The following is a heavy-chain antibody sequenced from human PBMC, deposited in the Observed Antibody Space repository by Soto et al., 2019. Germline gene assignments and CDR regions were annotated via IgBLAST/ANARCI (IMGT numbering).Heavy chain of an antibody. Sequence: YTVSDGKIINLLYYWARIRKPPGRGLEWIGNINDSGSTYYNPSLKSRVTMSVDTSKNQFSLRLSSVTAADTALYYCARREATAGISPWFDPWGQGTLVSGPS. J-gene: IGHJ5*02. CDR1: DGKIINLLYY. CDR2: INDSGST. D-gene: IGHD6-13*01. CDR3: ARREATAGISPWFDP. V-gene: IGHV4-39*01.